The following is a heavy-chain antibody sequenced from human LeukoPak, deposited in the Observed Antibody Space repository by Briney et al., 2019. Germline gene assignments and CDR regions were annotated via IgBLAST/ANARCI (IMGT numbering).Heavy chain of an antibody. CDR3: ARLSGDGV. CDR1: GFTFSSYS. D-gene: IGHD7-27*01. J-gene: IGHJ4*02. CDR2: ISYSTYV. Sequence: GGSLRLSCATSGFTFSSYSMDWVRQAPGKGLEWVSSISYSTYVYYADSGKGRFTISRDNTKNSLYLQMNSLRVEDTAVYYCARLSGDGVWGQGTLVTVSS. V-gene: IGHV3-21*01.